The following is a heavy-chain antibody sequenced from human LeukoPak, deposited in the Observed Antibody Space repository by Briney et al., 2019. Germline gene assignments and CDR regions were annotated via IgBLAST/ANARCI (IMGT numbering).Heavy chain of an antibody. V-gene: IGHV4-61*02. Sequence: KASQTLSLTCTVSGGSISSGSYYWSWIRQPAGKGLEWIGRIHTSGSTNYNPSLKSRVTISVDTSKNQFSLKLSSVTAADTAVYYCARVLERRGWFDPWGQGTLVTVSS. CDR1: GGSISSGSYY. J-gene: IGHJ5*02. D-gene: IGHD1-1*01. CDR2: IHTSGST. CDR3: ARVLERRGWFDP.